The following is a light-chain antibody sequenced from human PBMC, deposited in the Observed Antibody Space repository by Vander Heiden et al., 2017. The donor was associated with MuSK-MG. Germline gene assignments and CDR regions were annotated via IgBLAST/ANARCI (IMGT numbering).Light chain of an antibody. J-gene: IGKJ5*01. CDR2: WAS. V-gene: IGKV4-1*01. CDR3: QQYYSTPPIT. Sequence: DIVMTQSPESLPVSLGERATINCKSSQSILYISNNKNYLAWYQQKPGQPPKLLIYWASTRESGVPDRFSGSGSGTDFTLTISSLQAEDVAVYYCQQYYSTPPITFGQGTRLEI. CDR1: QSILYISNNKNY.